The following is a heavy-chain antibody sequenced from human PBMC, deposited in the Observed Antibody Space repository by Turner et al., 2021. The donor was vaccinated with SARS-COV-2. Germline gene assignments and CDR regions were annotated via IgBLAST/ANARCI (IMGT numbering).Heavy chain of an antibody. D-gene: IGHD1-1*01. CDR1: GCSISSKS. J-gene: IGHJ6*02. V-gene: IGHV4-59*08. Sequence: QVQLQESGPGLVRPSETLSLTCTVSGCSISSKSWRWIRQSPGRGLEWIGYFYKIGSIDYNPTLRSRVTISVDTYKNQLSLNLISMTAADTAVYYCARHQGSTSGYDHGMNVWGQGTAVIVSS. CDR2: FYKIGSI. CDR3: ARHQGSTSGYDHGMNV.